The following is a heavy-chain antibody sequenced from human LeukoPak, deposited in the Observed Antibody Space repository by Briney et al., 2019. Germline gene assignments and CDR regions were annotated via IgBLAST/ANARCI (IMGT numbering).Heavy chain of an antibody. D-gene: IGHD3-10*01. Sequence: SETLSLTSAVYGGSFSGYYWSWIRQPPGKGLEWIGEINHSGSTNYNPSLKSRVTISVDTSKNQFSLKLSSVTAADTAVYYCARSLWFGGGFDYWGQGTLVTVSS. CDR1: GGSFSGYY. CDR2: INHSGST. V-gene: IGHV4-34*01. CDR3: ARSLWFGGGFDY. J-gene: IGHJ4*02.